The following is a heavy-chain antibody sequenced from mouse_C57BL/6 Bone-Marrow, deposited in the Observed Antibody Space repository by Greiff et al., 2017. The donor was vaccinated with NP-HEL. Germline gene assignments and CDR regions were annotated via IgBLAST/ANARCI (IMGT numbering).Heavy chain of an antibody. Sequence: EVQLQQSGPVLVKPGASVKMSCKASGYTFTDYYMNWVKQSHGKSLEWIGVINPYNGGTSYNQKFKGKATLTVDKSSSTAYMELNSLTSEDSAVYYCARNYGKGLWYFDVWGTGTTVTVSS. CDR3: ARNYGKGLWYFDV. CDR1: GYTFTDYY. V-gene: IGHV1-19*01. J-gene: IGHJ1*03. D-gene: IGHD2-1*01. CDR2: INPYNGGT.